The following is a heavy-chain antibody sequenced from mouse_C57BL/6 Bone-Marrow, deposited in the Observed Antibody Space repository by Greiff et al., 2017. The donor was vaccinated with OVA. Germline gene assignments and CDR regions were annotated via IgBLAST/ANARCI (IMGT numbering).Heavy chain of an antibody. Sequence: QVQLKESGPGLVAPSQSLSITCAVSGFSLTSYAISWVRQPPGKGLEWLGVIWTGGGTNYNSALKSRLSISKDNSKSQVFLKMNSLQTDDTARYYCARSLLYYYGSSLYWYFDVWGTGTTVTVSS. D-gene: IGHD1-1*01. J-gene: IGHJ1*03. CDR3: ARSLLYYYGSSLYWYFDV. V-gene: IGHV2-9-1*01. CDR2: IWTGGGT. CDR1: GFSLTSYA.